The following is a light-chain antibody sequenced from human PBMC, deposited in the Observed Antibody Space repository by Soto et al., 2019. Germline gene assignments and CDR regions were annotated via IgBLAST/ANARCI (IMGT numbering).Light chain of an antibody. J-gene: IGLJ1*01. CDR2: EVT. CDR3: SSFTSTSTRL. V-gene: IGLV2-14*01. Sequence: QSVLTQPASGSGSPGQSITISFTGTSSDIGSYDYVSWYQQHPGKAPNLIIYEVTDRPSGVSNRFSGSKSGNTASLTISGLQAEDEADYYCSSFTSTSTRLFGSGTKLTVL. CDR1: SSDIGSYDY.